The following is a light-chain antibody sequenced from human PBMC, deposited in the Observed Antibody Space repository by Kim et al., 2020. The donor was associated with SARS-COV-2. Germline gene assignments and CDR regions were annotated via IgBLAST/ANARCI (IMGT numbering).Light chain of an antibody. Sequence: SSELTQDPTVSVALGQTVRITCQGDSLRTCYASWYQQRPGQAPIVVIYNKSDRPSGISDRFSGSSSGNTASLTITGAQAEDEADYYCSSRDSGGTQWLFGGGTKLTVL. CDR3: SSRDSGGTQWL. CDR1: SLRTCY. J-gene: IGLJ3*02. V-gene: IGLV3-19*01. CDR2: NKS.